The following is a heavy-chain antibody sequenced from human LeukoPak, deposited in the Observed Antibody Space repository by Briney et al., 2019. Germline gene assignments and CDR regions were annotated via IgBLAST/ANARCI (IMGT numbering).Heavy chain of an antibody. D-gene: IGHD3-22*01. CDR1: GYTFTGYY. J-gene: IGHJ3*02. CDR3: ARGHDYYDSSGYSDHAFDI. V-gene: IGHV1-2*02. CDR2: INPKSGGT. Sequence: ASVKVSCKASGYTFTGYYIHWVRQAPGQGLEWMGWINPKSGGTNSAQKFQGRVTMTRDTSISTAYMELSRLRSDDTAVYYCARGHDYYDSSGYSDHAFDIWGQGTMVTVSS.